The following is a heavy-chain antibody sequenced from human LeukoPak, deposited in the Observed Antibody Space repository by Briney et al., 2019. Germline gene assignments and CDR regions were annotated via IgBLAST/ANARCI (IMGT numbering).Heavy chain of an antibody. CDR3: ARLDSAGYSSGWYGMDV. CDR2: IYPGDSDT. Sequence: GGSLRLSCAASGFTFTSYWIGWVRQMPGKGLEWMGIIYPGDSDTRYSPSFQGQVTISADKSISTAYLQWSSLKASDTAMYYCARLDSAGYSSGWYGMDVWGQGTTVTVSS. V-gene: IGHV5-51*01. J-gene: IGHJ6*02. CDR1: GFTFTSYW. D-gene: IGHD6-19*01.